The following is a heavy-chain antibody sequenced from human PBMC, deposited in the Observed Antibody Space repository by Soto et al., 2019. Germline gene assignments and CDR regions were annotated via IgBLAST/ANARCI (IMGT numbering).Heavy chain of an antibody. CDR1: GGSISSSSYY. V-gene: IGHV4-39*01. D-gene: IGHD2-2*01. CDR2: IYYSGST. Sequence: QLQLQESGPGLVKPSETLSLTCTVSGGSISSSSYYWGWIRQPPGKGLEWIGSIYYSGSTYYNPSLKSRVTISVDTSKNQFSLKLSSVTAADTAVYYCARQHGVVVPAASDYWGQGTLVTVSS. J-gene: IGHJ4*02. CDR3: ARQHGVVVPAASDY.